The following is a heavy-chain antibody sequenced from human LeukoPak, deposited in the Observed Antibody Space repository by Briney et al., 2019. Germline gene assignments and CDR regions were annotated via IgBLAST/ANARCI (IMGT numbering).Heavy chain of an antibody. D-gene: IGHD6-13*01. CDR2: TSGSGGST. CDR3: AKDSAYSSSWYYFDY. Sequence: GGSLRLSCAASGFTFSSYAMSWVRQAPGKGLEWVSGTSGSGGSTYYADSVKGRFTISRDNSKNTLYLQMNSLRAEDTAVYYCAKDSAYSSSWYYFDYWGQGTLVTVSS. V-gene: IGHV3-23*01. CDR1: GFTFSSYA. J-gene: IGHJ4*02.